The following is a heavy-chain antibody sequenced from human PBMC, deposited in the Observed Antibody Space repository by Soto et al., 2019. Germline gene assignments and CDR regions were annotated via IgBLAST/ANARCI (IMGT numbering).Heavy chain of an antibody. CDR3: ARYSAASGTYYFDY. CDR1: GDSMIGTHW. CDR2: THHSRGT. J-gene: IGHJ4*01. D-gene: IGHD6-13*01. Sequence: SETLSLTCAVSGDSMIGTHWWSWVRRLPGKGLEFIGETHHSRGTNYNPSLRSRVTMSLDKSKNQLSLILYSVTAADTGVYYCARYSAASGTYYFDYWGQGTLVT. V-gene: IGHV4-4*02.